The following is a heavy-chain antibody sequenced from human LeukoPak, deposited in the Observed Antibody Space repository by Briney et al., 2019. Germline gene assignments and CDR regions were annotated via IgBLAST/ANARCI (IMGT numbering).Heavy chain of an antibody. CDR2: IYSSGST. CDR3: ARGIAAASERALDI. CDR1: GGSISSYY. D-gene: IGHD6-13*01. Sequence: SETLSLTCTVSGGSISSYYWSWIRQPAGKGLEWIGRIYSSGSTDYNPSLKSRVTMLVDTSKNQFSLKLTSVTAADTAVYYCARGIAAASERALDIWGQGTTVTVSS. J-gene: IGHJ3*02. V-gene: IGHV4-4*07.